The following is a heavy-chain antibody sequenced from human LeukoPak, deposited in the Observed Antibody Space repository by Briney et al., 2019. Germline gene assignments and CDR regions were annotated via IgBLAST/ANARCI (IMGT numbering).Heavy chain of an antibody. CDR2: ISSSSSYI. CDR1: GFTFSSYS. J-gene: IGHJ5*02. Sequence: GGSLRLSCAASGFTFSSYSMNWVRQAPGKGLEWVSSISSSSSYIYYADSVKGRFTISRDNAKNSLYLQMNSLRAEDTAVYYCARDEELRYFDWLPRGGFDPWGQGTLVTVSS. V-gene: IGHV3-21*01. D-gene: IGHD3-9*01. CDR3: ARDEELRYFDWLPRGGFDP.